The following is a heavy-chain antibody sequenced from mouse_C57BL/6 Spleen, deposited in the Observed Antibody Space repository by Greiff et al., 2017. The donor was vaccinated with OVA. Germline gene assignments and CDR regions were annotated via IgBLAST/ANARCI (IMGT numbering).Heavy chain of an antibody. J-gene: IGHJ4*01. CDR2: ISYDGSN. CDR1: GYSITSGYY. D-gene: IGHD2-3*01. CDR3: ARLFYDGYYGD. V-gene: IGHV3-6*01. Sequence: DVQLQESGPGLVKPSQSLSLTCSVTGYSITSGYYWNWIRQFPGNKLEWMGYISYDGSNNYNPSLKNRISITRDTSKNQFFLKLNSVTTEDTATYYCARLFYDGYYGDWGQGTSVTVSS.